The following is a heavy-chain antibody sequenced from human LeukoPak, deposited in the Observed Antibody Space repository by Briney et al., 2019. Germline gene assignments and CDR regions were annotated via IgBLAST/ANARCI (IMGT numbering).Heavy chain of an antibody. CDR1: GYTFSGFY. CDR2: INPKNGDT. J-gene: IGHJ4*02. Sequence: ASVKVSCKASGYTFSGFYINWVRQAPGQGLEWMGWINPKNGDTHYAQDFLGRVTMTRDTSISAAYMELSRLTSDDTAVYYCARDGRLRNGYDNFYIWGQGTLVTVSS. CDR3: ARDGRLRNGYDNFYI. D-gene: IGHD5-18*01. V-gene: IGHV1-2*02.